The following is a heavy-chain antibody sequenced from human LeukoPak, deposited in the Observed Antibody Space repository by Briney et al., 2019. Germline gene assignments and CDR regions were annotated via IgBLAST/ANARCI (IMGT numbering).Heavy chain of an antibody. Sequence: SETLSLTCAVYGGSFSGYYWSWIRQPPGKGLEWVGEINHSGSTNYNPSLKSRVTISVDTSKNQFSLKLSSVTAADTAVYYCARGPSGAAAAKTGVDYWGQGTLVTVSS. CDR1: GGSFSGYY. CDR2: INHSGST. D-gene: IGHD6-13*01. J-gene: IGHJ4*02. V-gene: IGHV4-34*01. CDR3: ARGPSGAAAAKTGVDY.